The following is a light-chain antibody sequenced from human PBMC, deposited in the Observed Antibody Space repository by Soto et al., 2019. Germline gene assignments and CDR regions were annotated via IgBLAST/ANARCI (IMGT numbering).Light chain of an antibody. CDR1: QIISTY. V-gene: IGKV1-39*01. CDR2: AAS. J-gene: IGKJ1*01. CDR3: QQSYSTTWT. Sequence: DIQMTQSPSTLSASVGDRVTISCRASQIISTYLNWYQQKPGKAPKVLIYAASTLQSGVPSRFSGSGSGTDFTLTISSLQPEDFATYSCQQSYSTTWTFGQGTKVDIK.